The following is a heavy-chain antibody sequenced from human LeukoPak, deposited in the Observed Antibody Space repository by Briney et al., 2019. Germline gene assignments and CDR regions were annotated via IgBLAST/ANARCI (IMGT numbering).Heavy chain of an antibody. J-gene: IGHJ4*02. Sequence: SETLSLTCTVSGGSVSTSNWWNWVRQPPGKGLQWIGEIYHSGSTNYNPSLKSRVTISLDKSKNLFSLRLTSVTAADTAVYYCVKAAVAVDYWGQGTLVTVSS. CDR2: IYHSGST. CDR1: GGSVSTSNW. V-gene: IGHV4-4*02. D-gene: IGHD6-19*01. CDR3: VKAAVAVDY.